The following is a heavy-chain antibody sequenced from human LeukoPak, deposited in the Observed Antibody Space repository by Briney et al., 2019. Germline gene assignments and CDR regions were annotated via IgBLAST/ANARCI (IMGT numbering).Heavy chain of an antibody. CDR1: GFTFSSYD. J-gene: IGHJ4*02. V-gene: IGHV3-13*01. CDR3: ARGGGYCSGGSCYPADY. CDR2: IGTAGDT. D-gene: IGHD2-15*01. Sequence: GGSLRLSCAASGFTFSSYDMHWVRQATGKGLEWASAIGTAGDTYYPGSVKGRFTISRENAKNSLYLQMNSLRAGDTAVYYCARGGGYCSGGSCYPADYWGQGTLVTVSS.